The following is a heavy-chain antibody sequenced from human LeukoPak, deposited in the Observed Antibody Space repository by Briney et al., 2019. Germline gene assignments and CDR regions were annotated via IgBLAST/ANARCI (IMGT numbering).Heavy chain of an antibody. CDR3: AKDAHLYSSGCFDY. D-gene: IGHD6-19*01. Sequence: GGSLRLSCAASGFTFSDYDMSWLRQAPGKGLEWVSYIRGTGSATKYADSVKGRFTISRDNAKNSLYLQMNSLRAEDTALYYCAKDAHLYSSGCFDYWGQGTLVTVSS. V-gene: IGHV3-11*01. CDR1: GFTFSDYD. CDR2: IRGTGSAT. J-gene: IGHJ4*02.